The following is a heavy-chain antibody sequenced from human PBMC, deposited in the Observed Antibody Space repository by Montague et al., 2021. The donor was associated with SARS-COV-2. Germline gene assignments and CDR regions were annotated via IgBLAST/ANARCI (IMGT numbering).Heavy chain of an antibody. J-gene: IGHJ5*01. Sequence: SETLFLTCAVYGGSFSNYYWTWIRQPPGKRLEWIGEINHTGSTTYNPSLKSRVTISVDTSKNQFSLKLTSVTVADTALYYCARPFRKGMACMPLLTWGQGTLVTVSS. CDR1: GGSFSNYY. D-gene: IGHD2-8*01. V-gene: IGHV4-34*01. CDR3: ARPFRKGMACMPLLT. CDR2: INHTGST.